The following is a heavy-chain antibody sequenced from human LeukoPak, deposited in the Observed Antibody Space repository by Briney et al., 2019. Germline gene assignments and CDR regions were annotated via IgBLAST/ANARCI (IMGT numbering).Heavy chain of an antibody. CDR2: IYYSGST. D-gene: IGHD3-3*01. CDR1: GGSISSYY. CDR3: ARGEIRNLWSGYYISY. Sequence: SETLSLTCTVSGGSISSYYWSWIRQPPGKGLEWIGYIYYSGSTNYNPSLKSRVTISVDTSKNQFSLKLSSVTAADTAVYYCARGEIRNLWSGYYISYWGQGTLVTVSS. J-gene: IGHJ4*02. V-gene: IGHV4-59*01.